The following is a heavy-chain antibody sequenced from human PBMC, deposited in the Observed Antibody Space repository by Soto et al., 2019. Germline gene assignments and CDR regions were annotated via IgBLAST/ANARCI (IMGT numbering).Heavy chain of an antibody. CDR1: GFTFSSYW. J-gene: IGHJ4*02. D-gene: IGHD3-3*01. V-gene: IGHV3-74*01. CDR2: INSDGSST. CDR3: ARDLPGDFWSGYYSDEADY. Sequence: GGSLRLSCAASGFTFSSYWMHWVRQAPGKGLVWVSRINSDGSSTSYADSVKGRFTISRDNAKNTLYLQMNSLRAEDTAVYYCARDLPGDFWSGYYSDEADYWGQGTLVTVSS.